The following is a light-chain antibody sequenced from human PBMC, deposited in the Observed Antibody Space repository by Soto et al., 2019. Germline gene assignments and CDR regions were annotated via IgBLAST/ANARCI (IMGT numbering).Light chain of an antibody. CDR3: QKYNSAPLT. Sequence: DILMTPSPSSLSASLGDRVTITCLASQGIGISLAWFHQRPGKLPKLLLYAASTLESGVPSRFSGSGCGTDFTLTISSLQPEDVATYYCQKYNSAPLTFGGGTRVEIK. V-gene: IGKV1-27*01. CDR1: QGIGIS. J-gene: IGKJ4*01. CDR2: AAS.